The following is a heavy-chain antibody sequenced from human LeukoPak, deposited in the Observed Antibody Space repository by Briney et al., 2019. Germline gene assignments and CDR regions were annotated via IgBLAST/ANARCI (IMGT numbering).Heavy chain of an antibody. V-gene: IGHV1-2*02. Sequence: ASVKVSCKASGYSFTDYYIHWVRQAPGQGLEWLGWVNPKTGVPKSAQKFQGRVAMTTDTSLTTAYMELNSLTSDDTAVYFCARPRYTGYEHDSFHMWGQGTKVTVSS. J-gene: IGHJ3*02. CDR2: VNPKTGVP. CDR3: ARPRYTGYEHDSFHM. D-gene: IGHD5-12*01. CDR1: GYSFTDYY.